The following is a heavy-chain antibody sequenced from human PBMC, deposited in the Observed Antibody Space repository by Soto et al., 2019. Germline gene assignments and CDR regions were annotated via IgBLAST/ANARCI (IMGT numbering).Heavy chain of an antibody. V-gene: IGHV1-46*01. CDR3: ARGCLWGCSSTSGSPYNWFDP. CDR2: ISPDGGRT. D-gene: IGHD2-2*01. J-gene: IGHJ5*02. CDR1: GYTFTTYY. Sequence: GASVKGSCKASGYTFTTYYMHWVRQAPGQGLEWMGIISPDGGRTSYAQKFQGRVTMTRDTSKNQFSLKLSSVTAADTAVYYCARGCLWGCSSTSGSPYNWFDPWGQGTLVTVSS.